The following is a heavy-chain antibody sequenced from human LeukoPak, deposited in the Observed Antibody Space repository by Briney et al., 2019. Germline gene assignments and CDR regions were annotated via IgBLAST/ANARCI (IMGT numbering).Heavy chain of an antibody. CDR2: ISSSGSTI. V-gene: IGHV3-48*03. J-gene: IGHJ6*02. CDR3: ARDSRVEYYYYYGMDV. D-gene: IGHD2-2*01. CDR1: GFTFSSYE. Sequence: GGSLRLSCAASGFTFSSYEMNWVRQAPGKGLEWVSYISSSGSTIYYADSMKGRFTISRDNAKNSLYLQMNSLRAEDTAVYYCARDSRVEYYYYYGMDVWGQGTTVTVSS.